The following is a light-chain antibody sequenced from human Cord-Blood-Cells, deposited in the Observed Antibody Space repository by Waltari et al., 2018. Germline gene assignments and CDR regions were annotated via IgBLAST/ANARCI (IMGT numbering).Light chain of an antibody. CDR3: SSYTSSSTLYV. V-gene: IGLV2-14*01. Sequence: QSALTQPASVSASPGQSITISCPGTSSDVGGYNFVSWYQQHPGKAPKLMIYEPSNRPSGVSNRFSGSKSGNTASLTISGLQAEDEADYYCSSYTSSSTLYVFGTGTKVTVL. CDR2: EPS. CDR1: SSDVGGYNF. J-gene: IGLJ1*01.